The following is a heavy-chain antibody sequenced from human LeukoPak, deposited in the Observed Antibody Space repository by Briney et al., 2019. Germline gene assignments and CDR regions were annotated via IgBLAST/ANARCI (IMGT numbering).Heavy chain of an antibody. CDR2: IYHSGST. D-gene: IGHD3-10*01. J-gene: IGHJ5*02. CDR1: GGSISSGGYY. Sequence: PSETLSLTCTVSGGSISSGGYYWSWIRQPPGKGLEWIGYIYHSGSTYYNPSLKSRVTISVDRSKNQFSLKLSSVTAADTAVYYCARGEYYYGSGSYNWFDPWGQGTLVTVSS. V-gene: IGHV4-30-2*01. CDR3: ARGEYYYGSGSYNWFDP.